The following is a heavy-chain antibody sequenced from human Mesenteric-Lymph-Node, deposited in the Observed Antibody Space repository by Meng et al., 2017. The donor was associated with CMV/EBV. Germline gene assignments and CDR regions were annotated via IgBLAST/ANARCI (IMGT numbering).Heavy chain of an antibody. Sequence: GESLKISCVASGFTFTSYGMHWVRQTPGKGLEWVAFVRYDGNNKYYTDSVKGRFTISRDNAKNTLYLQMNSLRAEDTGVYYCVREVEQTGLGHFDYWGQGTLVTVSS. CDR2: VRYDGNNK. CDR1: GFTFTSYG. D-gene: IGHD1/OR15-1a*01. V-gene: IGHV3-30*02. J-gene: IGHJ4*02. CDR3: VREVEQTGLGHFDY.